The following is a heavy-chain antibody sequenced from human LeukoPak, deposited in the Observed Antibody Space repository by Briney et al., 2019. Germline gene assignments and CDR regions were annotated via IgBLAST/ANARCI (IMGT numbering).Heavy chain of an antibody. D-gene: IGHD1-26*01. CDR3: AKDARVGATDAFDI. V-gene: IGHV1-69*05. CDR2: IIPIFGTA. CDR1: GYTFTSYG. Sequence: SVKVSCKASGYTFTSYGISWVRQAPGQGLEWMGGIIPIFGTANYAQKFQGRVTITTDESTSTAYMELSSLRAEDTAVYYCAKDARVGATDAFDIWGQGTMVTVSS. J-gene: IGHJ3*02.